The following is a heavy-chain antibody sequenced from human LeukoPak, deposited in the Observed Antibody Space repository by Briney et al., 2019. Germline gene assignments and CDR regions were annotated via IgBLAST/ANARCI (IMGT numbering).Heavy chain of an antibody. Sequence: SETLSLTCTVSGGSISSYYWSWIRQPPGKGLEWIGYIYYSGSTNYNPSLKSRVTISVDTSKNQFSLKLSSVTAADTAVYYRARWLSSELRYFDWSPGYYYYMDVWGKGTTVTVSS. CDR2: IYYSGST. CDR1: GGSISSYY. V-gene: IGHV4-59*01. CDR3: ARWLSSELRYFDWSPGYYYYMDV. J-gene: IGHJ6*03. D-gene: IGHD3-9*01.